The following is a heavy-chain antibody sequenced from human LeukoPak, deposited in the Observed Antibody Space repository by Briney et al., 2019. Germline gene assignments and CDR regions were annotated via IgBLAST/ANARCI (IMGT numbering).Heavy chain of an antibody. J-gene: IGHJ4*02. CDR1: GFTFSSYA. CDR3: AKGRSSSFWYWGFDY. CDR2: TNTIGGST. D-gene: IGHD2-8*02. V-gene: IGHV3-23*01. Sequence: PGGSLRLSCAASGFTFSSYAMSWVRQAPGMGLEWVSTTNTIGGSTYYADSVKDRFTISRDNSKNTLYLQMNSLRAEDTAVYYCAKGRSSSFWYWGFDYWGQGTLVTVSS.